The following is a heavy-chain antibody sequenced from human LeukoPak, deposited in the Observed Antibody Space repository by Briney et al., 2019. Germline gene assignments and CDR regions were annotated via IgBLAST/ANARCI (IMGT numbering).Heavy chain of an antibody. CDR1: GYTFTSHA. D-gene: IGHD2-2*01. CDR3: ARGRVPAGMVYGQIDF. J-gene: IGHJ4*02. CDR2: IKAGNGNT. V-gene: IGHV1-3*01. Sequence: GASVKVSCKSSGYTFTSHAMHWVRQAPGQRLEWIGWIKAGNGNTKYSQKFQGRVTITRDTPANTAYMGLSSLRSEDTAVYYCARGRVPAGMVYGQIDFSGQGALVTVSS.